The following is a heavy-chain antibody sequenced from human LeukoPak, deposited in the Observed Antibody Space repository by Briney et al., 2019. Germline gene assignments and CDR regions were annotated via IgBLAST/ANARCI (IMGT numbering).Heavy chain of an antibody. Sequence: GGSLRLSCAASGFTFSSFNMSWVRQAPGKGLEWVGRIKSKTDGGTTDYAAPVKGRFTISRDDSKNTLYLQMNSLKTEDTAVYYCTTDPTHIVVVTATRASYYYYMDVWGKGTTVTVSS. CDR2: IKSKTDGGTT. J-gene: IGHJ6*03. V-gene: IGHV3-15*01. CDR3: TTDPTHIVVVTATRASYYYYMDV. CDR1: GFTFSSFN. D-gene: IGHD2-21*02.